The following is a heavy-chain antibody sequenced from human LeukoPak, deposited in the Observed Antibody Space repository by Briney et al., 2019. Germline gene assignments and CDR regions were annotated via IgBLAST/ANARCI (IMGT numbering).Heavy chain of an antibody. J-gene: IGHJ4*02. CDR2: IKEDGSEK. CDR1: GFTFSNYW. D-gene: IGHD2-8*01. CDR3: AKGYCTNGVCYLD. V-gene: IGHV3-7*03. Sequence: GGSLRLSCAASGFTFSNYWMNWVRQAPGKGLEWVANIKEDGSEKYYVDSVKGRFTISRDNAKNSLYLQMNSLRAEDTAVYYCAKGYCTNGVCYLDWGQGTLVTVSS.